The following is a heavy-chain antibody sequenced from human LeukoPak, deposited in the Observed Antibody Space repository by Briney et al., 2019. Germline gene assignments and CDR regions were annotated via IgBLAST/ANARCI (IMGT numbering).Heavy chain of an antibody. Sequence: PSETLSLTCTVAGGSISSYYWSWIRQPPGKGLEWIGYIYYSGSTNYNPSLKSRVTISVDTSKNQFSLKLSSVTAADTAVYNCARELGYYGMDVWGQGTTVTVSS. D-gene: IGHD7-27*01. CDR2: IYYSGST. V-gene: IGHV4-59*12. CDR1: GGSISSYY. J-gene: IGHJ6*02. CDR3: ARELGYYGMDV.